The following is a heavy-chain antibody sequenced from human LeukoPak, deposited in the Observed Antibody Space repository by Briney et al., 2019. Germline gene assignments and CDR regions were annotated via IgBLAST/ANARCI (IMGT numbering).Heavy chain of an antibody. J-gene: IGHJ4*02. Sequence: GGSLRLSCTASGFIFSTYGMHWVRQAPGKGLEWVAFIQFDGTEEHYADSVKGRFTISRDNSKNTLYLQMNSLRAEDTAVYYCAREGSGSGSYLDYWGQGTLVTVSS. CDR1: GFIFSTYG. V-gene: IGHV3-30*02. CDR3: AREGSGSGSYLDY. D-gene: IGHD3-10*01. CDR2: IQFDGTEE.